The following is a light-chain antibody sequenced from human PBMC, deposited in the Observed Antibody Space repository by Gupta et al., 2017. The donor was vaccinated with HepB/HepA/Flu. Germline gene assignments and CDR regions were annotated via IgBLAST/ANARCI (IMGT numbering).Light chain of an antibody. V-gene: IGKV3-20*01. CDR2: GAS. CDR1: QSVSSSD. Sequence: DIVLTQSPGTLSLSPGESATLSCRASQSVSSSDLAWYQQKPGQAPRLLIYGASSRATVIPDRFSGSVSGTDFTLTISRLEPEDFAVYYCQQYGSSPWTFGQGTKVEIK. J-gene: IGKJ1*01. CDR3: QQYGSSPWT.